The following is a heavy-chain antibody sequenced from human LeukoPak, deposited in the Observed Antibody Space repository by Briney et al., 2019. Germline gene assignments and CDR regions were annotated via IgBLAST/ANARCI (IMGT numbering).Heavy chain of an antibody. Sequence: PSETLSLTCAVYGGSFSGYYWSWIRQPPGKGLEWIGEINHSGSTNYNPSLKSRVTISVDTSKNQFSLKLSSVTAADTAVYYCARLRRYQLLVLPWVFDYWGQGTLVTVSS. CDR2: INHSGST. CDR1: GGSFSGYY. J-gene: IGHJ4*02. V-gene: IGHV4-34*01. CDR3: ARLRRYQLLVLPWVFDY. D-gene: IGHD2-2*01.